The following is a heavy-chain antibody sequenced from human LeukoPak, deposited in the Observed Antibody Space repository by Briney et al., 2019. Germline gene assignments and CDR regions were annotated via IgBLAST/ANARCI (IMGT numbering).Heavy chain of an antibody. D-gene: IGHD3-22*01. CDR2: IKQDGSEK. Sequence: PGGSLRLSCAASGFNFSKYWMTWVRQAPGKGLEWVANIKQDGSEKYYVDSVRGRLTISRDNAKNALYLQMNSLRAEDTAVYYCARGLFVVVITTDYYGLDVWGQGTTVTVS. CDR3: ARGLFVVVITTDYYGLDV. CDR1: GFNFSKYW. J-gene: IGHJ6*02. V-gene: IGHV3-7*01.